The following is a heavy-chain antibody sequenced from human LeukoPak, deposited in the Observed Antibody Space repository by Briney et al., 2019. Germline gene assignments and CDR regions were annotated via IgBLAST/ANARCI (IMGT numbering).Heavy chain of an antibody. Sequence: PGGSLRLSCAASGFTFSSYSMNWVRQAPGKGLEWVSVIYSGGSTYYADSVKGRFTISRDNSKNTLYLQMNSLRAEDTAVYYCARENSGYWYMDVWGKGTTVTVSS. CDR2: IYSGGST. D-gene: IGHD3-22*01. CDR3: ARENSGYWYMDV. J-gene: IGHJ6*03. V-gene: IGHV3-53*01. CDR1: GFTFSSYS.